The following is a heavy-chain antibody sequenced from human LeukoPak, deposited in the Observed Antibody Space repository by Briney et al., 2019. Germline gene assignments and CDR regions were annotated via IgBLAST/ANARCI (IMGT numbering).Heavy chain of an antibody. J-gene: IGHJ3*02. Sequence: GGSVRLSCAASGFTFSSYGMHWVRQAPGKGLEWVAVIWSDENKKFYADSVKGRFTISRDNFKSTLYLQMDSLRVEDTAVYYCAREGLTSTPNNAFDIWGQGSVVTVSS. CDR3: AREGLTSTPNNAFDI. D-gene: IGHD4-23*01. CDR2: IWSDENKK. V-gene: IGHV3-33*01. CDR1: GFTFSSYG.